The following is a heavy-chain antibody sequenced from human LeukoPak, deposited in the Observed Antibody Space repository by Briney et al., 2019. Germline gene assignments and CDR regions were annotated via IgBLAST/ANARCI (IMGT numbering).Heavy chain of an antibody. Sequence: GGSLRLSCAVSGFTFSTYAMSWVRQAPGKGLEWVSAVSGTGTTYYADSARGRFIISRDNSKNTLYLQMNSLRAEDTAAYYCAKMQGYFDYWGQGTLVTVSS. CDR2: VSGTGTT. CDR1: GFTFSTYA. J-gene: IGHJ4*02. V-gene: IGHV3-23*01. CDR3: AKMQGYFDY.